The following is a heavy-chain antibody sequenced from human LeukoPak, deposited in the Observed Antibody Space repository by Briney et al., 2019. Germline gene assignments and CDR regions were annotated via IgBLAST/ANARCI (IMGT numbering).Heavy chain of an antibody. Sequence: SETLSLTCTVSGGSISSSSYYWDWIRQPPGKGLEWIGRIYTSGSTNYNPSLKSRVTISVDTSKNQFSLKLSSVTAADTAVYYCAREVIEMATIYYFDYWGQGTLVTVSS. D-gene: IGHD5-24*01. CDR1: GGSISSSSYY. V-gene: IGHV4-39*07. CDR3: AREVIEMATIYYFDY. CDR2: IYTSGST. J-gene: IGHJ4*02.